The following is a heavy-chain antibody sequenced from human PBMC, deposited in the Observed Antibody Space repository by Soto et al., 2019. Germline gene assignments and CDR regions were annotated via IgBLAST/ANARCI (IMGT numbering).Heavy chain of an antibody. CDR1: GYTFTSYA. J-gene: IGHJ4*02. V-gene: IGHV1-3*01. D-gene: IGHD6-19*01. Sequence: ASVKVSCKASGYTFTSYAMHWVRQAPGQRLEWMGWINAGNGNTKYSQKFQGRVTITRDTSASTAYMELSSLRSEDTAVYYCACLRGQWPRPYYFDYWGQGTLVTVSS. CDR3: ACLRGQWPRPYYFDY. CDR2: INAGNGNT.